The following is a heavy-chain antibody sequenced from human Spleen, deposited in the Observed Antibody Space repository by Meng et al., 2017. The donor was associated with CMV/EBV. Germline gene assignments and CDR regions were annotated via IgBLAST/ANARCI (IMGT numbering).Heavy chain of an antibody. CDR2: IYRGDYT. Sequence: LSCAVSGFTVSSKYMGWVRQAPGKGLEWVSVIYRGDYTYYADSVKGRFTISRDDSKNTLYLQMNSLRAEDTAVYYCAYLGATRGRIDYWGQGTLVTVSS. J-gene: IGHJ4*02. V-gene: IGHV3-53*01. CDR1: GFTVSSKY. D-gene: IGHD1-26*01. CDR3: AYLGATRGRIDY.